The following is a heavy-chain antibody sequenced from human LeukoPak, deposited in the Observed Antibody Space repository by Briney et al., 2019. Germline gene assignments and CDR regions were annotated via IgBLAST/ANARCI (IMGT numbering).Heavy chain of an antibody. CDR3: AKGYLRLGELSLPPGVIDY. D-gene: IGHD3-16*02. J-gene: IGHJ4*02. Sequence: GGSLRPSGAASGFTFSGYAMSWVRQAPGKGLEWVSAISGSGGSTYYADSVKGRFTISRDNSKNTLYLQMNSLRAEGTAVYYCAKGYLRLGELSLPPGVIDYWGQGTLVTVSS. CDR2: ISGSGGST. CDR1: GFTFSGYA. V-gene: IGHV3-23*01.